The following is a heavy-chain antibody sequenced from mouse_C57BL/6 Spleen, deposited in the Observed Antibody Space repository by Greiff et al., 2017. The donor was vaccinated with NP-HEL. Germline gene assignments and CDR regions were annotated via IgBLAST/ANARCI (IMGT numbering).Heavy chain of an antibody. D-gene: IGHD1-1*01. CDR3: ARFYYGSSYWYFDV. V-gene: IGHV5-4*01. CDR2: ISDGGSYT. Sequence: EVQVVESGGGLVKPGGSLKLSCAASGFTFSSYAMSWVRQTPEKRLEWVATISDGGSYTYYPDNVKGRSTISRDNAKNNLYLQMSHLKSEDTAMYYCARFYYGSSYWYFDVWGTGTTVTVSS. CDR1: GFTFSSYA. J-gene: IGHJ1*03.